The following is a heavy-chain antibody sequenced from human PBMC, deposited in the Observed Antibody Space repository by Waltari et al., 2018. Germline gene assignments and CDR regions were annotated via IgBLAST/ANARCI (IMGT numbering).Heavy chain of an antibody. Sequence: QGHLAQSGAEVRKPGSSVKVSCKASGDTFSLYPMAWVRHAPGHGLEWMGGIIPSLGATNYAQKFQGRGTITAGESTSTAYMELSSLSSEATALYFCARGDATPPYYSFHSWGQGTLVTVSS. V-gene: IGHV1-69*11. CDR2: IIPSLGAT. CDR3: ARGDATPPYYSFHS. CDR1: GDTFSLYP. J-gene: IGHJ4*02. D-gene: IGHD2-15*01.